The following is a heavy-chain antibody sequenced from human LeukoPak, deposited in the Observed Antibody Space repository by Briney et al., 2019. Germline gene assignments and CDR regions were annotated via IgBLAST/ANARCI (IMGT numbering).Heavy chain of an antibody. CDR3: ARVGFGVVIPPYAFDI. D-gene: IGHD3-3*01. V-gene: IGHV4-39*07. CDR1: GGSISSSSYY. Sequence: PSETLSLTCTVSGGSISSSSYYWGWIRQPPGKGLEWIGSIYYSGSTYYKPSLKSRVTISVDTSKNQFSLKLSSVTAADTAVYYCARVGFGVVIPPYAFDIWGQGTMVTVSS. J-gene: IGHJ3*02. CDR2: IYYSGST.